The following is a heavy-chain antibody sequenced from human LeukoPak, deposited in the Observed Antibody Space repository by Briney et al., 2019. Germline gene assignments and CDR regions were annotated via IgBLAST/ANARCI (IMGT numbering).Heavy chain of an antibody. CDR1: GFTFRSYW. CDR2: INQDGTDI. V-gene: IGHV3-7*01. D-gene: IGHD2-2*02. Sequence: GGSLRLSCTASGFTFRSYWMNWVRQAPGKGPEWVANINQDGTDIDYVGSVKGRFTISRDNAKNSLYLQMNSLRAEDTAVYYCARPAYPDSYYYYMDVWGKGTTVTVSS. J-gene: IGHJ6*03. CDR3: ARPAYPDSYYYYMDV.